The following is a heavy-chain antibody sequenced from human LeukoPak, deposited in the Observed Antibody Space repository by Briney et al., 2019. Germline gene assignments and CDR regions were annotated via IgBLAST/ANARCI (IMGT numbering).Heavy chain of an antibody. CDR1: GFPFSTYT. CDR3: AKGASPFDY. V-gene: IGHV3-23*01. J-gene: IGHJ4*02. Sequence: GGSLRLSCAASGFPFSTYTVSWVRQAPGKGLQWVSTIIGGDGTIYYADSVKGRFTISRDISKNTLYLQMNSLRAEDTAIYYCAKGASPFDYLGQGTLVTVSS. CDR2: IIGGDGTI.